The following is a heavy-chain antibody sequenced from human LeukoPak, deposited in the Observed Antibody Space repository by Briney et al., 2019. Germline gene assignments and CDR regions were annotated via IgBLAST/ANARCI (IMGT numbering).Heavy chain of an antibody. D-gene: IGHD3-16*01. CDR1: GGSISSYY. V-gene: IGHV4-59*12. CDR3: ARDLGDYSITNWFDP. J-gene: IGHJ5*02. CDR2: IYYSGST. Sequence: SETLSLTCTVSGGSISSYYWSWIRQPPGKGLEWIGYIYYSGSTNYNPSLKSRVTMSVDTSKNQFSLKLSSVTAADTAVYYCARDLGDYSITNWFDPWGQGTLVTVSS.